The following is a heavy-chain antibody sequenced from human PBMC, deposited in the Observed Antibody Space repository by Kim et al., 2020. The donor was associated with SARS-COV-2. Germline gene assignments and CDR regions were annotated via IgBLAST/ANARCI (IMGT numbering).Heavy chain of an antibody. CDR1: GYTFTGYY. J-gene: IGHJ6*02. CDR3: ARLKVTEYYDILTGYSPLYYNYGMDV. D-gene: IGHD3-9*01. CDR2: INPNSGGT. V-gene: IGHV1-2*06. Sequence: ASVKVSCKASGYTFTGYYMHWVRQAPGQGLEWMGRINPNSGGTNYAQKFQGRVTMTRDTSISTAYMELSRLRSDDTAVYYCARLKVTEYYDILTGYSPLYYNYGMDVWGQGTTVTVSS.